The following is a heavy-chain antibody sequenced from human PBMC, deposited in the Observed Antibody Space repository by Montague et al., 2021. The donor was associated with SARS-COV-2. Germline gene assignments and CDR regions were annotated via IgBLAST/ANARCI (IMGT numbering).Heavy chain of an antibody. CDR3: ARRITIYAFDI. Sequence: PALVKPTQTLTLTCTFSGFSLRTSGVGVGWIRQPPGKALEWLALIYWDDDKRYSPSLKSRLTITKDTSKNQVVLTMTNMDPVDTATYYCARRITIYAFDIWGQGTMVTVSS. J-gene: IGHJ3*02. V-gene: IGHV2-5*02. CDR2: IYWDDDK. CDR1: GFSLRTSGVG. D-gene: IGHD3-3*01.